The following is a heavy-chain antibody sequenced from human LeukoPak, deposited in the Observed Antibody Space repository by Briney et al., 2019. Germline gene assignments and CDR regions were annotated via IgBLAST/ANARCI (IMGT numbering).Heavy chain of an antibody. CDR1: GYTFTSYG. D-gene: IGHD1-1*01. V-gene: IGHV1-18*01. Sequence: ASVKVSCKASGYTFTSYGISWVRQAPGQGLEWMGWISAYNGNTNYAQKFQGRVTITADESTSTAYMELSSLRSEDTAVYYCARDPSPSRFNYYYYMDVWGKGTTVTVSS. CDR2: ISAYNGNT. CDR3: ARDPSPSRFNYYYYMDV. J-gene: IGHJ6*03.